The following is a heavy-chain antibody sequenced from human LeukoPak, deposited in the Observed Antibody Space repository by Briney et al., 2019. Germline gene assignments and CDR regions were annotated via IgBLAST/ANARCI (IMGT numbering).Heavy chain of an antibody. CDR2: INAGNGNT. D-gene: IGHD1-26*01. V-gene: IGHV1-3*01. Sequence: ASVKVSCKASGYTFTSYAMHWVRQAPGQWLEWMGWINAGNGNTKYSQKLQGRVTMTTDTSTSTAYMELRSLRSDDTAVYYCARDRHGSYPTHWFDPWGQGTLVTVSS. CDR3: ARDRHGSYPTHWFDP. J-gene: IGHJ5*02. CDR1: GYTFTSYA.